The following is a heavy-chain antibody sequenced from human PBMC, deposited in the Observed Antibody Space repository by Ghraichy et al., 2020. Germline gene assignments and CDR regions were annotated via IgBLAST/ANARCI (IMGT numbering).Heavy chain of an antibody. J-gene: IGHJ6*02. V-gene: IGHV3-33*01. CDR3: AYGREKRRAARREGSYYYYGMDV. Sequence: GGSLRLSCAASGFTFSSYGMHWVRQAPGKGLEWVAVIWYDGSNKYYADSVKGRFTISRDNSKNTLYLQMNSLRAEDTAVYYCAYGREKRRAARREGSYYYYGMDVWGQGTTVTVSS. CDR1: GFTFSSYG. CDR2: IWYDGSNK. D-gene: IGHD6-6*01.